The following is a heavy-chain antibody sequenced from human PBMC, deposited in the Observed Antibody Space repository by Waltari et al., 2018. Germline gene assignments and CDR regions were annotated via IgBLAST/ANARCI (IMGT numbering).Heavy chain of an antibody. CDR1: GGAFTNYA. J-gene: IGHJ4*02. Sequence: QVQLVQSGAEVKKPGSSVTVSCETSGGAFTNYAITWVRQAPGQGLEWMGGIIPFFNTTNSAPKFQDRLTITADASTNTAYMELSSLRSDDTAVYYCARDHYYGSGSYYDYWGQGTLVTVSS. D-gene: IGHD3-10*01. CDR3: ARDHYYGSGSYYDY. V-gene: IGHV1-69*12. CDR2: IIPFFNTT.